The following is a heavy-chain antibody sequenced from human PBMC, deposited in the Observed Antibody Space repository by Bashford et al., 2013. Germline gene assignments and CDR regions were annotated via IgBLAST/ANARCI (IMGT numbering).Heavy chain of an antibody. J-gene: IGHJ4*02. CDR2: IIPIFGTA. D-gene: IGHD1-20*01. Sequence: WVRQAPGQGLEWMGGIIPIFGTANYAQKFQGRVTITADKSTSTAYMELSSLRSEDTAVYYCARRITGTTPAYFDYWGQGTLVTVSS. V-gene: IGHV1-69*06. CDR3: ARRITGTTPAYFDY.